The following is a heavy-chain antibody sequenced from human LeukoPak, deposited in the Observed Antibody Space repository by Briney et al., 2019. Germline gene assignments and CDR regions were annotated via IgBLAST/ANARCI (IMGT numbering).Heavy chain of an antibody. CDR1: GYTFTGYY. CDR2: INPNSDGT. J-gene: IGHJ4*02. V-gene: IGHV1-2*02. CDR3: ASLTGGPHPSEFDY. D-gene: IGHD2-8*02. Sequence: ASVKVSCKASGYTFTGYYMHWVRQAPGQGLEWMGWINPNSDGTNYAQKFQGRVTMTRDTSISTAYMELSRLRSDDTAVYYCASLTGGPHPSEFDYWGQGTLVTVSS.